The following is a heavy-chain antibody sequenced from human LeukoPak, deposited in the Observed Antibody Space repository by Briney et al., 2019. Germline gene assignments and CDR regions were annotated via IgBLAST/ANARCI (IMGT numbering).Heavy chain of an antibody. CDR3: ARDRSGYDSSGYYYYYYGMDV. V-gene: IGHV4-59*01. CDR2: IYYSGST. J-gene: IGHJ6*02. D-gene: IGHD3-22*01. Sequence: SETLSLTCTVSGGSISSYYWSWIRQPPGKGLEGIGYIYYSGSTNYNPSLKSRVTISVDTSKNQFSLKLSSVTAADTAVYYCARDRSGYDSSGYYYYYYGMDVWGQGTTVTVSS. CDR1: GGSISSYY.